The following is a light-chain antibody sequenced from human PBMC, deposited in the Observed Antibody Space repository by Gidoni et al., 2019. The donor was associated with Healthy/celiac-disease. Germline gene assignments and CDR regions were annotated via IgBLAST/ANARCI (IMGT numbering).Light chain of an antibody. J-gene: IGKJ4*01. CDR2: DAS. CDR1: QSVSSY. Sequence: EILLTQSPATLSLSPGERATLSCSASQSVSSYLAWYQQKPGQAPRLLIYDASNRATSIPARISGGRSGTDFSLTISSLEPEDFAVYYCRQRSNWPELTFGGGTKVEIK. CDR3: RQRSNWPELT. V-gene: IGKV3-11*01.